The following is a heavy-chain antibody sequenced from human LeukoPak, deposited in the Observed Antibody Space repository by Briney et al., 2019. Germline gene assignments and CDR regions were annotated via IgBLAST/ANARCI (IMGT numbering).Heavy chain of an antibody. D-gene: IGHD6-13*01. V-gene: IGHV5-51*01. CDR2: MFPRDSDI. J-gene: IGHJ4*02. Sequence: GESLKISCKGSGYSFANYWIGWVRQMPGKGLEWMGIMFPRDSDISYSPSFQGQVTISADKSNNIAYLQWSSLKASDSAMYFCARGMRAAAGSGVFYFDYWGQGTLVTVSS. CDR3: ARGMRAAAGSGVFYFDY. CDR1: GYSFANYW.